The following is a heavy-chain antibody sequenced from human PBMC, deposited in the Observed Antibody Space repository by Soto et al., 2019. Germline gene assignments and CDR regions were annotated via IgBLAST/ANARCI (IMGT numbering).Heavy chain of an antibody. Sequence: PSETLSRTCSVSGFAINRGYYWSWVRQPPGKGLEWIGSIYPSVSSYHNPSLATRLGLSIDASKNQFTLNLTSVTAADTALYFCAREKVGTTFFDTWGQGSQVTVSS. D-gene: IGHD2-21*02. CDR2: IYPSVSS. CDR1: GFAINRGYY. V-gene: IGHV4-38-2*02. J-gene: IGHJ4*02. CDR3: AREKVGTTFFDT.